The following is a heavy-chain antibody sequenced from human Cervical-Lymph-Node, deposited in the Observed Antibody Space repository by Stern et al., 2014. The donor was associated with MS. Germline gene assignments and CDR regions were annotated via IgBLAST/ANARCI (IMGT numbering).Heavy chain of an antibody. V-gene: IGHV4-31*03. CDR1: SGSIRSGGYD. J-gene: IGHJ6*02. CDR3: AREHYYGAGSQHGMDV. D-gene: IGHD3-10*01. Sequence: QVQLVESGPGLVKPSQTLSLTCTVSSGSIRSGGYDWAWIRQYPRRGLGWIGYFFSSGSTFYNPSLKSRVTISLDTSKNQFFLRLTSVTAADTAVYYCAREHYYGAGSQHGMDVWGQGTTVTVSS. CDR2: FFSSGST.